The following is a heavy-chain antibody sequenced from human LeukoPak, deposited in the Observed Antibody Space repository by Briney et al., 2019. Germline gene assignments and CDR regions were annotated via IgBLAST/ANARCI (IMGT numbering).Heavy chain of an antibody. V-gene: IGHV3-30*03. Sequence: GGSLRLSCAASGFTFSSYGMHWVRQAPGKGLEWVAVISYDGSNKYYADSVKGRFTISRDNSKNTLYLQMNSLRAEDTAVYYCARDSGVVVPAARGYMDVWGKGTTVTVSS. CDR2: ISYDGSNK. CDR1: GFTFSSYG. J-gene: IGHJ6*03. CDR3: ARDSGVVVPAARGYMDV. D-gene: IGHD2-2*01.